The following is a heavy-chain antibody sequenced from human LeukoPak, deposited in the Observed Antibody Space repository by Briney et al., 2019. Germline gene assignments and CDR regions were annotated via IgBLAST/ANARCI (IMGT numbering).Heavy chain of an antibody. Sequence: SETLSLTCAVSGGSISSGGYSWSWIRQPPGKGLEWIGYIYHSGSTYYNPSLKSRVTISVDRSKNQFSLKLSSVTAADTAVYYCARGRGIVVVTANPYNWFDPWGQGTLVTVSS. CDR2: IYHSGST. J-gene: IGHJ5*02. V-gene: IGHV4-30-2*01. CDR1: GGSISSGGYS. D-gene: IGHD2-21*02. CDR3: ARGRGIVVVTANPYNWFDP.